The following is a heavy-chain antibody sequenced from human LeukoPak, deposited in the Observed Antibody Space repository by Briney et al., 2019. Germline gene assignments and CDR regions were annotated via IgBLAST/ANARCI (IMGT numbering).Heavy chain of an antibody. CDR3: ARDEIPNCSGGSCYHTPFGFDY. J-gene: IGHJ4*02. CDR2: IWYDGSNK. Sequence: PGRSLRLSCAASGFTFSSYGMHWVRQAPGEGLEWVAVIWYDGSNKYYADSVKGRFTISRDNSKNTLYLQMNSLRAEDTAVNYCARDEIPNCSGGSCYHTPFGFDYWGQGTLVTVSS. V-gene: IGHV3-33*01. CDR1: GFTFSSYG. D-gene: IGHD2-15*01.